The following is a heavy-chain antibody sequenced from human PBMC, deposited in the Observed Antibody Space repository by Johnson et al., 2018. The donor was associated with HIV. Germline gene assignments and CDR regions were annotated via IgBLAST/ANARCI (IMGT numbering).Heavy chain of an antibody. CDR2: INWNGGST. CDR1: GFTFSTCA. J-gene: IGHJ3*02. V-gene: IGHV3-20*04. Sequence: EVQLVESGGGLVQPGGSLRLSCAASGFTFSTCAMSWVRQAPGKGLEWVSSINWNGGSTVYADSVKGRFTISRDNAKNSLYLQMNSLRAEDTALYYCARDYYDSSGYYSPGGEAFDIWGQGTMVTVSS. CDR3: ARDYYDSSGYYSPGGEAFDI. D-gene: IGHD3-22*01.